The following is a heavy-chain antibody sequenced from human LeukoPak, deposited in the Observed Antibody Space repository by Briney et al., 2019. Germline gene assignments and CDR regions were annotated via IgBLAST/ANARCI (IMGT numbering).Heavy chain of an antibody. V-gene: IGHV4-59*01. CDR3: ARVLSGSYDNYFDY. CDR2: TYNSGSI. J-gene: IGHJ4*02. D-gene: IGHD1-26*01. CDR1: GDSISSYY. Sequence: SETLSLTCDISGDSISSYYWSWVRQPPGKGLEWIGYTYNSGSIHYNPSLKSRVSISVDTSKNQFSLNLGSVTAADTAVYYCARVLSGSYDNYFDYWGQGTLVTVSS.